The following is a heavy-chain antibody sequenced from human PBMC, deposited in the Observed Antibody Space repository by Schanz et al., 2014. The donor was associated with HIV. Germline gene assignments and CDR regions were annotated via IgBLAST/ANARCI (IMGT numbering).Heavy chain of an antibody. CDR1: GFTFSAYS. V-gene: IGHV3-21*06. D-gene: IGHD5-18*01. J-gene: IGHJ6*02. CDR3: ARDAASHSYGSTMDV. Sequence: EEQLVESGGGLVKPGESLRLACAASGFTFSAYSMKWVRQAPGKGLEWVSSISRDPSYIYYADSVRGRFTISRDNAKNSLYLQMNSLRAEDTAVYYCARDAASHSYGSTMDVWGQGTTVTVSS. CDR2: ISRDPSYI.